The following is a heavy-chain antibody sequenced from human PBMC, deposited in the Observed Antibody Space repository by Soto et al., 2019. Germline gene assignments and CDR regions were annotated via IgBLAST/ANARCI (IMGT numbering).Heavy chain of an antibody. CDR1: GFTFSSYA. J-gene: IGHJ6*02. V-gene: IGHV3-23*01. Sequence: GGSLRLSCAASGFTFSSYAMSWVRQAPGKGLEWVSDISGSGGSTYYADSVKGRFTISRDNAKNTLYLQMNSLRAEDTAVYYCASNPGIAAAGPQSYGMDVWGQGTTVTVSS. CDR3: ASNPGIAAAGPQSYGMDV. D-gene: IGHD6-13*01. CDR2: ISGSGGST.